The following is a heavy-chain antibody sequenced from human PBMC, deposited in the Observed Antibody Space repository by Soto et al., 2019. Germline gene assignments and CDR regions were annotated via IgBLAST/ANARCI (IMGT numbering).Heavy chain of an antibody. CDR3: TRNALQYCGGDCYLLPYFDL. V-gene: IGHV3-73*02. D-gene: IGHD2-21*02. Sequence: EVQLVESGGGLVQPGGSLKLSCAASGFTFSGSAMHWVRQASGKGLEWVGRIRSKANNYATAYAASVKGRFTISRVDXKXTXYXXMNSLKTEDTAVYYCTRNALQYCGGDCYLLPYFDLWGRGTLVTVSS. CDR1: GFTFSGSA. CDR2: IRSKANNYAT. J-gene: IGHJ2*01.